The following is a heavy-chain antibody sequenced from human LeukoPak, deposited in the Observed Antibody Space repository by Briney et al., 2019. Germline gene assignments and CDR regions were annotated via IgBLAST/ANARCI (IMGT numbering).Heavy chain of an antibody. D-gene: IGHD3-22*01. Sequence: KPSETLSLTCTVSGGSISSSSYYWGWIRQPPGKGLEWIGSIYYSGSTYYNPSLKSRVTISVDTSKNQLSLKLSPVTAADTAVYYCARLYYDSSGYYHFDYWGQGTLVTVSS. V-gene: IGHV4-39*01. J-gene: IGHJ4*02. CDR2: IYYSGST. CDR1: GGSISSSSYY. CDR3: ARLYYDSSGYYHFDY.